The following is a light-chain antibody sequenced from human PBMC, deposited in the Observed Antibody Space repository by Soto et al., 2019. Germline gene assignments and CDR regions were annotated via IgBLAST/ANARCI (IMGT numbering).Light chain of an antibody. J-gene: IGKJ1*01. V-gene: IGKV1-5*01. Sequence: IQMTQSPSTLSASVGDRVTITCRASHNIERWMAWYQQKPGKAPSLLIFDASTLHSGVPSRFSGSGSGTEFTLTISSLQPVDFATYYCQQFANSWTFGQGTKVDIK. CDR1: HNIERW. CDR3: QQFANSWT. CDR2: DAS.